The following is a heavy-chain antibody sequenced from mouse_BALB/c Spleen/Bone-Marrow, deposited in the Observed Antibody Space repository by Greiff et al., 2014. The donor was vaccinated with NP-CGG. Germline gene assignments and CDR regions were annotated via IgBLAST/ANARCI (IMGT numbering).Heavy chain of an antibody. CDR1: GFNIKDTY. CDR3: AIYFYFDY. D-gene: IGHD2-3*01. CDR2: IDPANGNA. V-gene: IGHV14-3*02. Sequence: VQLKQSGAELVKPGASVRLFCTASGFNIKDTYMHWVKQRPDQGLEWIGRIDPANGNAKHDPKFQGKAAITADTSSNTTYLQLSSLTAEDTAVYYCAIYFYFDYWGQGTTLTVSS. J-gene: IGHJ2*01.